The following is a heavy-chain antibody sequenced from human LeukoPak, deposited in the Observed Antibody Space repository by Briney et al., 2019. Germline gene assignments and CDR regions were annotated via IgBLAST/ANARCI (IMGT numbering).Heavy chain of an antibody. CDR1: GLIFSGSW. V-gene: IGHV3-7*03. D-gene: IGHD2-21*01. J-gene: IGHJ4*02. CDR2: INPDGNKK. Sequence: GGSLRLSCAASGLIFSGSWMNWVRQAPGKGLEWVATINPDGNKKGVADSVRGRFTISRDDAENSLYLQMNSLGAEDTAVYYCARDFAYKKFDYWGQGTLVTVSS. CDR3: ARDFAYKKFDY.